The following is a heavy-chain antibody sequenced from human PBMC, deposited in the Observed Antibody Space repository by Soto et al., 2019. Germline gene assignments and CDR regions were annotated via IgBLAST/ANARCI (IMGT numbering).Heavy chain of an antibody. CDR3: AKSPRHYYYYGMNV. CDR2: ISGSGGST. V-gene: IGHV3-23*01. Sequence: GGSPRLSCAASGFTFSSYAMSWVRQAPGKGVEWVSAISGSGGSTYYADSVKGRFTISRDNSKNTLYLQMNSLRAEDTAVYYCAKSPRHYYYYGMNVWGQGTTVTVSS. CDR1: GFTFSSYA. J-gene: IGHJ6*02.